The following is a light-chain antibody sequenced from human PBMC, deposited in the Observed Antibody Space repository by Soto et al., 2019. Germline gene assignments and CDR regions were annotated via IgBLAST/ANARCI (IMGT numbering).Light chain of an antibody. Sequence: EIVLTQSPGTLSLSPGERATLSCRASQSVSSTYLAWYQHKPGQPPTLLIYGASSRVTGIPDRFSGSGSGKAFTLTISTLEPKDSAVYYCQQDGSSPTWTFGQGTKVEIK. CDR3: QQDGSSPTWT. CDR1: QSVSSTY. V-gene: IGKV3-20*01. CDR2: GAS. J-gene: IGKJ1*01.